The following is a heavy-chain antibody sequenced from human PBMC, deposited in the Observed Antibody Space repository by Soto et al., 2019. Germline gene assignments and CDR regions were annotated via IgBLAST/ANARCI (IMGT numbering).Heavy chain of an antibody. D-gene: IGHD4-17*01. Sequence: SETLSLTCTVSGVSISSGGYYWSWIPQHPGKGLEWIGYIYYSGSTYYNPSLKSRVTISVDTSKNQFSLKLSSVTAADTAVYYCARDRIGGDYEYYYYGMDVWGQGTTVTVSS. CDR2: IYYSGST. CDR1: GVSISSGGYY. V-gene: IGHV4-31*03. J-gene: IGHJ6*02. CDR3: ARDRIGGDYEYYYYGMDV.